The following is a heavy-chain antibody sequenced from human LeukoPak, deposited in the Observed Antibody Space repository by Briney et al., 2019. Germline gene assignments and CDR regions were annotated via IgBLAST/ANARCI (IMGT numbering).Heavy chain of an antibody. CDR2: IYYSGST. CDR3: GRLDPAEGLNFDY. CDR1: GGSISSSSYY. D-gene: IGHD6-13*01. V-gene: IGHV4-39*01. J-gene: IGHJ4*02. Sequence: SETLSLTCTVSGGSISSSSYYWGWIRQPPGKGLEWIGSIYYSGSTYYNPSLKSRVTISVDTSKNQFSLKLSSVTAADTAVYYCGRLDPAEGLNFDYWGQGTLVTVSS.